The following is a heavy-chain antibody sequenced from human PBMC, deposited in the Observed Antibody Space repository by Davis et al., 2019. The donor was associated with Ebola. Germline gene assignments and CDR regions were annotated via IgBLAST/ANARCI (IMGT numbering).Heavy chain of an antibody. CDR3: AREGKYRDESRTFDY. V-gene: IGHV3-7*01. J-gene: IGHJ4*02. Sequence: GESLKISCAASGFPLRNYVMHWVRQAPGKGLEWVANINQHGIEKYYVDSVKGRFTISRDNAKNSLSLQMNSLRDEDTAVYYCAREGKYRDESRTFDYWGQGTLVTVSS. CDR1: GFPLRNYV. D-gene: IGHD2-2*01. CDR2: INQHGIEK.